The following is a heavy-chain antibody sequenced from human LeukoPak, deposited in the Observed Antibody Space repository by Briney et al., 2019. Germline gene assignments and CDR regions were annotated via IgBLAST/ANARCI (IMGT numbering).Heavy chain of an antibody. CDR1: GYTFINYG. CDR3: ATDCSGGRCYSGFDH. D-gene: IGHD2-15*01. Sequence: GASVKVSCKASGYTFINYGITWVRQAPGQGLEWMGWISPYNGNTKYLQKFQGRVTITADKSTSTAYMDLSSLRSEETAVYYCATDCSGGRCYSGFDHWGQGTLVSVSS. V-gene: IGHV1-18*01. CDR2: ISPYNGNT. J-gene: IGHJ4*02.